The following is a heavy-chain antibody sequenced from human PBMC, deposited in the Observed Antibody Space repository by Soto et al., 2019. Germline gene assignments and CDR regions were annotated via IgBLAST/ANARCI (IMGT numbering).Heavy chain of an antibody. Sequence: PGESLKISCKGSGYSFTSYWIAWVRQMPGKGLECMGIIYPGDSDTRYSPSFEGQVTISADKSINTAYLQWSNLKASDSAMYYCARPFDTSGWYDHWGQGTLVTVSS. V-gene: IGHV5-51*01. D-gene: IGHD6-19*01. CDR2: IYPGDSDT. CDR1: GYSFTSYW. J-gene: IGHJ5*02. CDR3: ARPFDTSGWYDH.